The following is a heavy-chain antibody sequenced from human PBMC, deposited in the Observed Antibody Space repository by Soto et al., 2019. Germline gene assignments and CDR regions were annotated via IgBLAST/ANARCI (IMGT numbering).Heavy chain of an antibody. CDR2: IYPGDSDT. D-gene: IGHD3-10*01. CDR3: AGALYYYGSGSYPNYYYGMDV. J-gene: IGHJ6*02. V-gene: IGHV5-51*01. Sequence: KGLAWMGIIYPGDSDTRYSPSFQGQVTISADKSISTAYLQWSSLKASDTAMYYCAGALYYYGSGSYPNYYYGMDVWGQGTTVTVSS.